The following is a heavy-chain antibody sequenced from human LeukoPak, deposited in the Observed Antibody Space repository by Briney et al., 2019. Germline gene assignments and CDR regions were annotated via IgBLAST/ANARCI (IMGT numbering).Heavy chain of an antibody. CDR3: ARLPRRMVRGVIKYWYFDL. V-gene: IGHV4-34*01. J-gene: IGHJ2*01. Sequence: PSETLSLTCAVYGGSFSGYYWSWIRQPPGKGLEWIGEINHSGSTNYNPSLKSRVTISVDTSKNQFSLKLSSVTAVDTAVYYCARLPRRMVRGVIKYWYFDLWGRGTLVTVSS. CDR1: GGSFSGYY. CDR2: INHSGST. D-gene: IGHD3-10*01.